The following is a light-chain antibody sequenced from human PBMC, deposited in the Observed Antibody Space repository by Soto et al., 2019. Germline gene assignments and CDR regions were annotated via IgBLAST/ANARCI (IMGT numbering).Light chain of an antibody. Sequence: DIQMTQSPSSLSASVGDRVTITCRASPTIRSKLNWYQQKPGKAPNLLIYGASNLQSGVPSRFSGSGSGTHFTLTISSLQPEDFATYHCQQSYTTPRTFGQGTKLEIK. J-gene: IGKJ2*02. V-gene: IGKV1-39*01. CDR3: QQSYTTPRT. CDR2: GAS. CDR1: PTIRSK.